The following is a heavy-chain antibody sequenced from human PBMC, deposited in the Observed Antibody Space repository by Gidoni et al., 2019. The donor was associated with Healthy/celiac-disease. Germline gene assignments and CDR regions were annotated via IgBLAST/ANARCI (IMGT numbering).Heavy chain of an antibody. D-gene: IGHD1-26*01. CDR1: GYSFTSYW. CDR3: ARQALVGATTGGAFDI. J-gene: IGHJ3*02. Sequence: EVQLVQSGAEVKKPGESLKISCTGSGYSFTSYWIGWVRQMPGKGLEWMGIIYPGDSETRYSPSFQGQVTISADKSISTAYLQWSSLKASDTAMYYCARQALVGATTGGAFDIWGQGTMVTVSS. CDR2: IYPGDSET. V-gene: IGHV5-51*01.